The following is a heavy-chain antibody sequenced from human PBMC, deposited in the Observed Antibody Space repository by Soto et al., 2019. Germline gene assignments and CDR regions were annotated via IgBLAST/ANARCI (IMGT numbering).Heavy chain of an antibody. CDR3: AGEGLRYFDWLSLDY. Sequence: GGYLRLSCAASGFTFSSYGIHWVRPAPGKGLELVAVIWYDGSNKYYADSVKGRFTISRDNSKNTLYLQMNSLRAEDTAVYYCAGEGLRYFDWLSLDYWGQGTLVTVSS. J-gene: IGHJ4*02. CDR2: IWYDGSNK. D-gene: IGHD3-9*01. CDR1: GFTFSSYG. V-gene: IGHV3-33*01.